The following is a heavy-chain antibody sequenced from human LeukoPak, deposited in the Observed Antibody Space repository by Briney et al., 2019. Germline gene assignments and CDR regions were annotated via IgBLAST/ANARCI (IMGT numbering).Heavy chain of an antibody. J-gene: IGHJ4*02. V-gene: IGHV3-23*01. CDR2: ISGSGVNT. D-gene: IGHD2-15*01. Sequence: GGSLRLSCAASGFTFSSYDMSWVRQAPGKGLEWISGISGSGVNTYYTDSVKGRFTISRAKPKNTLYLQMNNLRAEDTAVYFCATKLYDIVGFYADWGQGTLVTVSS. CDR1: GFTFSSYD. CDR3: ATKLYDIVGFYAD.